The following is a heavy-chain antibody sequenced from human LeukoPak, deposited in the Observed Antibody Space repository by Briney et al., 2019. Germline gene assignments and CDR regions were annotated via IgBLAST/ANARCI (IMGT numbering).Heavy chain of an antibody. J-gene: IGHJ4*02. CDR3: AKDQGYSGSYWSFDY. V-gene: IGHV3-30-3*01. CDR2: ISYDGSNK. D-gene: IGHD1-26*01. Sequence: PGRSLRLSCAASGFXFSSYAIHWVRQAPGKGLEWVAVISYDGSNKYYADSVKGRFTISRDNSKNTLYLQMNSLRAEDTAVYYCAKDQGYSGSYWSFDYWGQGTLVTVSS. CDR1: GFXFSSYA.